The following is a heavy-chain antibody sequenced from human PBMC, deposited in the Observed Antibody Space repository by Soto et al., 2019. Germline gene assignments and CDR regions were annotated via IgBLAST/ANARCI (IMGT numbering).Heavy chain of an antibody. CDR1: GGTFSSYA. CDR2: IIPIFGTV. Sequence: VASVKVSCKASGGTFSSYAINWGRQAPGQGLEWMGGIIPIFGTVNYAQKFQGRVTITADESTSTAYMELSSLRSEDTAVYHCARGRFLEWLSRYYYYAMDVWGQGPTVTVSS. V-gene: IGHV1-69*13. CDR3: ARGRFLEWLSRYYYYAMDV. J-gene: IGHJ6*02. D-gene: IGHD3-3*01.